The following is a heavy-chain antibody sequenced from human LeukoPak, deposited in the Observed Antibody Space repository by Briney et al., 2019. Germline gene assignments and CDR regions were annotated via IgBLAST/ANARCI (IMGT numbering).Heavy chain of an antibody. CDR1: GFTFSSYS. V-gene: IGHV3-21*01. J-gene: IGHJ6*02. CDR2: ISSSSSYI. Sequence: PGGSLRLSCAASGFTFSSYSMNWVRQAPGKGLEWVSSISSSSSYIYYADSVKGRFTISRDNAKNSLYLQMNSLRAEDTAVYYCAKDYCSSTSCYTSENYYGMDVWGQGTTVTVSS. CDR3: AKDYCSSTSCYTSENYYGMDV. D-gene: IGHD2-2*02.